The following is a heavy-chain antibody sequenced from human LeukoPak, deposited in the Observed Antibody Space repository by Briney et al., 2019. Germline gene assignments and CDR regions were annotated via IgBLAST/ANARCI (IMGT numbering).Heavy chain of an antibody. J-gene: IGHJ4*02. CDR2: ISASGGST. D-gene: IGHD1-26*01. Sequence: GGSLRLSCAASGFTFSSSAMSWVRQVPGKGLEWVSGISASGGSTYYADSVRGRFTISRDNSKNTLYVQMNSLRDEDTAVCYCAKDQRWESPHYLDSWGQGTLVTVSS. CDR1: GFTFSSSA. CDR3: AKDQRWESPHYLDS. V-gene: IGHV3-23*01.